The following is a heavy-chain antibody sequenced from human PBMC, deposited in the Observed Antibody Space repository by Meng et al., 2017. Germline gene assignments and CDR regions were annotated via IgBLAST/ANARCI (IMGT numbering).Heavy chain of an antibody. CDR2: INRSGST. CDR1: GGSFSGYY. J-gene: IGHJ2*01. D-gene: IGHD6-19*01. V-gene: IGHV4-34*02. Sequence: QGPLQRWGAGLLKPSETLSLTCAVYGGSFSGYYWSWIRQPPGKGLEWIGEINRSGSTNYNPSLKSRVTISVDTSKNQFSLKLNSVTAADTAVYYCAREIAVAAHYYWYFDLWGRGTLVTVSS. CDR3: AREIAVAAHYYWYFDL.